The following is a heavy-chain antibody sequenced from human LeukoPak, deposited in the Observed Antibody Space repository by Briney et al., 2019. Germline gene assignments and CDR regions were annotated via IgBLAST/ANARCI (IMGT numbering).Heavy chain of an antibody. Sequence: GSLRLSCAASGFTFSLYWMSWVRQAPGKGLEWVANLKEDGSERYYGDSVKGRFTISRDNAKNSLYLQMNSLTAEDTAVYYCATDGTPERITIFSHYFDSWGQGTLVTVSS. CDR3: ATDGTPERITIFSHYFDS. CDR2: LKEDGSER. J-gene: IGHJ4*02. V-gene: IGHV3-7*03. D-gene: IGHD3-9*01. CDR1: GFTFSLYW.